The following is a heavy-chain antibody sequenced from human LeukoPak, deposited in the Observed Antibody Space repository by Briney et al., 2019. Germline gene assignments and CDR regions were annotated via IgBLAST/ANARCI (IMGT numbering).Heavy chain of an antibody. CDR3: ASGIRAFDN. Sequence: SGGSLRLSCAASGFTLSSYAMSWVRQAPGKGLEWVSAISDSGNTYHADSVKGRCTISRDNSKNTLYLQMNSLRGEGTAVYYCASGIRAFDNWGQGTLVTVSA. D-gene: IGHD1-26*01. CDR1: GFTLSSYA. J-gene: IGHJ4*02. V-gene: IGHV3-23*01. CDR2: ISDSGNT.